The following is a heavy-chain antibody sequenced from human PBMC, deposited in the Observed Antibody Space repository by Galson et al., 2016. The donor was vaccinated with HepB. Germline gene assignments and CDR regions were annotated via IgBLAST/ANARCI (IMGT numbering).Heavy chain of an antibody. D-gene: IGHD3-3*01. CDR3: ARDVGDWSGYYLVFAFDV. CDR2: ISYDGNNK. CDR1: GFTLSSHA. V-gene: IGHV3-30*04. J-gene: IGHJ3*01. Sequence: SLRLSCAASGFTLSSHAMHWVRQAPGKGLEWVAGISYDGNNKYEGDSVKGRFTMSRDNSKNTVHLQMNSLRAEDTAVYYCARDVGDWSGYYLVFAFDVWGQETMVTVSS.